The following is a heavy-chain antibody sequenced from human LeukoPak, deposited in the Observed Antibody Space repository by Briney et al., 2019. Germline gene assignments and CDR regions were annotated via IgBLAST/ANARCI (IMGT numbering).Heavy chain of an antibody. CDR2: IIPILGIA. V-gene: IGHV1-69*04. D-gene: IGHD2-15*01. J-gene: IGHJ5*02. CDR1: GGTFSSYA. Sequence: SVKVSCKASGGTFSSYAISWVRQAPGQGLEWMGRIIPILGIANYAQKFQGRVTITADKSTSTAYMELSSLRSEDTAVYYCARDREFQLGYCRGGSCYTSRWFDPWGQGTLVTVSS. CDR3: ARDREFQLGYCRGGSCYTSRWFDP.